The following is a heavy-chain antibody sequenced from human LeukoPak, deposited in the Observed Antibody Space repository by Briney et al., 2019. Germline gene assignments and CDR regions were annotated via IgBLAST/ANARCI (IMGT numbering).Heavy chain of an antibody. CDR2: ISSSGSPI. Sequence: GGSLRLSCAASGFTFSSYWMSWVRQAPGKGLEWVSYISSSGSPISYADSVEGRFTISRDNAKNSLYLQMNSLRAEDTAVYYCARVGIIVAAGTCDYWGQGTLVTVSS. D-gene: IGHD6-13*01. CDR3: ARVGIIVAAGTCDY. CDR1: GFTFSSYW. J-gene: IGHJ4*02. V-gene: IGHV3-48*04.